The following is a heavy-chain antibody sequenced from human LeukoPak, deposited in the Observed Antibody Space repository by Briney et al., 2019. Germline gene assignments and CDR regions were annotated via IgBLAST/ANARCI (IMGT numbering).Heavy chain of an antibody. D-gene: IGHD2-21*02. CDR1: GFTFSRSA. CDR2: ISGNGGST. Sequence: GGSLRLSCAVTGFTFSRSAMHWVRKAPGKGLEYVSAISGNGGSTYYANSVKGRFTISRDNSKNTVFLQMGSLRTEDMAVYYCARGEPDCAGDCPYWYLDLWGRGTLVTVSS. V-gene: IGHV3-64*01. CDR3: ARGEPDCAGDCPYWYLDL. J-gene: IGHJ2*01.